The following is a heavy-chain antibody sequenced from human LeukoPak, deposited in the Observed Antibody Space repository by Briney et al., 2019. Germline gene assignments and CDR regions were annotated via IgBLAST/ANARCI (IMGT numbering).Heavy chain of an antibody. V-gene: IGHV3-13*01. CDR1: GFTFSSYD. Sequence: GGSLRLSCAASGFTFSSYDIHWVRQATGKGLEWVSAIGTAGDTYYPGSVKGRFTISRENAKNSLYLQMNSPRAGDTAVYYCARAPPGDQVDYWGQGTLVTVSS. CDR3: ARAPPGDQVDY. D-gene: IGHD7-27*01. CDR2: IGTAGDT. J-gene: IGHJ4*02.